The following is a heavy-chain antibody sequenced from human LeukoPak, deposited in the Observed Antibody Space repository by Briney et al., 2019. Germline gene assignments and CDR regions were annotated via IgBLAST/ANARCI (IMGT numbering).Heavy chain of an antibody. Sequence: GGSLRLSCAASGFTFSSYNMNWVRQAPGKGLEGVSSISGGSGYIYYADSVKGRFTISRDNARNSLYLQMNSLRAEDTAVYYCVGGPIAAAGEDYWGQGILVTVSS. CDR3: VGGPIAAAGEDY. J-gene: IGHJ4*02. D-gene: IGHD6-13*01. CDR2: ISGGSGYI. V-gene: IGHV3-21*01. CDR1: GFTFSSYN.